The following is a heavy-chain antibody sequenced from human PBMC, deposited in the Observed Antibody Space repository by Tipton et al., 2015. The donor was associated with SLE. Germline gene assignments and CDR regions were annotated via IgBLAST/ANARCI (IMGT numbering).Heavy chain of an antibody. CDR3: ARVHYDFWSGYPNYFDY. Sequence: GLVKPSETLSLTCAVYGGSFSGYYWSWIRQPPGKGLEWIGEINHSGSTNYNPSLKSRVTISVDTSKNQFSLKLSSVTAADTAVYYCARVHYDFWSGYPNYFDYWGQGTLVTVSS. CDR2: INHSGST. V-gene: IGHV4-34*01. J-gene: IGHJ4*02. CDR1: GGSFSGYY. D-gene: IGHD3-3*01.